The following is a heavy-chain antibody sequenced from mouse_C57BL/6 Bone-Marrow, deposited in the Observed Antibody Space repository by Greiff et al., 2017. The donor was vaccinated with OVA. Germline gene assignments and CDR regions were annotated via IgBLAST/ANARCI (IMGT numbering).Heavy chain of an antibody. D-gene: IGHD1-1*01. Sequence: EVQLVESGGGLVKPGGSLKLSCAASGFTFSSYTMSWVRQTPEKRLEWVATISGGGGNTYYPDSVKGRFTISRDNAKNTLYLQMSSLRSEDTALYYCASLRPSKDWFAYWGQGTLVTVSA. CDR2: ISGGGGNT. CDR1: GFTFSSYT. V-gene: IGHV5-9*01. CDR3: ASLRPSKDWFAY. J-gene: IGHJ3*01.